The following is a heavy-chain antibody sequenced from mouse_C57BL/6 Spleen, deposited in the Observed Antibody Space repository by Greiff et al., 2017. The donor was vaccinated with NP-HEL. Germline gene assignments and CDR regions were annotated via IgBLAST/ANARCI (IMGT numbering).Heavy chain of an antibody. D-gene: IGHD2-4*01. J-gene: IGHJ3*01. CDR3: ANYDYGAWFAY. Sequence: EVQLVESGPGLVKPSQSLSLTCSVTGYSITSGYYWNWIRQFPGNKLEWMGYISYDGSNNYNPSLKNRISITRDTSKNQFFLKLNSVTTEDTATYYCANYDYGAWFAYWGQGTLVTVSA. V-gene: IGHV3-6*01. CDR2: ISYDGSN. CDR1: GYSITSGYY.